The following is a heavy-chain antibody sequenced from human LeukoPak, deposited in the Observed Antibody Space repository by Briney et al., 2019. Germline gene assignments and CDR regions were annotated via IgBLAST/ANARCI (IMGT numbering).Heavy chain of an antibody. CDR3: AGGYYPQFFDY. V-gene: IGHV4-39*01. Sequence: NASETLSLTCTVSGGSISSSSYYWGWIRQPPGKGLEWIGSIYYSGSTYYNPSLKSRVTISVDTSKNQFSLKLSSVTAADTAVYYCAGGYYPQFFDYWGQGTLVTVSS. CDR1: GGSISSSSYY. D-gene: IGHD3-22*01. J-gene: IGHJ4*02. CDR2: IYYSGST.